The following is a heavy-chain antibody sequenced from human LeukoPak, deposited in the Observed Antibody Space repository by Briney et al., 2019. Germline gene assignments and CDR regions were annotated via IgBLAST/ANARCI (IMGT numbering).Heavy chain of an antibody. CDR2: IFYSGST. Sequence: SETLSLTCTVSGGSISSYYWSWIRQPPGKGLEWIVYIFYSGSTNYNPSLKSRVTISLDTSKNQFSLKLSSVTAADTAVYYCARVTLQYYFDYWGQGTLVTVSS. V-gene: IGHV4-59*01. CDR3: ARVTLQYYFDY. CDR1: GGSISSYY. D-gene: IGHD2-21*02. J-gene: IGHJ4*02.